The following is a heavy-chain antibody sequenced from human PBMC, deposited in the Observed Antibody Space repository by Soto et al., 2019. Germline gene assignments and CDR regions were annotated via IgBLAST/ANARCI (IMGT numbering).Heavy chain of an antibody. V-gene: IGHV5-10-1*01. CDR1: GYSFTSYW. CDR2: IDPSDSYT. CDR3: ALEYYYESSGYRTDAFDI. D-gene: IGHD3-22*01. J-gene: IGHJ3*02. Sequence: EVQLVQSGAEVKKPGESLRISCKGSGYSFTSYWISWVRQMPGKGLEWMGRIDPSDSYTNYSPSFQGHVTISADKSISTAYLQWSSLKASDTAMYYCALEYYYESSGYRTDAFDIGGQGTMVTVSS.